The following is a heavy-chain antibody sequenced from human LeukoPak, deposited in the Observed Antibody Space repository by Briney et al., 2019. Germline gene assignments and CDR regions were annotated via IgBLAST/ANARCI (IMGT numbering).Heavy chain of an antibody. CDR2: IYHSGST. CDR1: GYSISSGYY. D-gene: IGHD6-19*01. J-gene: IGHJ4*02. V-gene: IGHV4-38-2*02. CDR3: ARDRKQWVKDY. Sequence: SETLSLTCTVSGYSISSGYYWGWIRQPPGKGLEWIGNIYHSGSTYYNPSLKSRVTISVDTSKNQFSVKLSSVTAADTAVYYCARDRKQWVKDYWGQGTLVTVSS.